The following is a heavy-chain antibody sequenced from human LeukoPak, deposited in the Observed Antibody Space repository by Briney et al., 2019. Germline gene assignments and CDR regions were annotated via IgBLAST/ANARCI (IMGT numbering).Heavy chain of an antibody. V-gene: IGHV4-34*01. CDR1: GGSFSGYY. CDR2: INHSGST. J-gene: IGHJ4*02. Sequence: SETLPLTCAVYGGSFSGYYWSWIRQPPGKGLEWIGEINHSGSTNYNPSLKSRVTISVDTSKNQFSLKLSSVTAADTAVYYCARQSRATPFDYWGQGTLVTVSS. D-gene: IGHD5-12*01. CDR3: ARQSRATPFDY.